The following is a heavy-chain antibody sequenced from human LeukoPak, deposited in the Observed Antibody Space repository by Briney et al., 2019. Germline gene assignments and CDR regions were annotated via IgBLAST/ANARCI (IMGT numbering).Heavy chain of an antibody. CDR3: ARDSPTIVSVAGNYYGMDV. V-gene: IGHV1-2*04. D-gene: IGHD6-19*01. Sequence: GASVKVSCKASGFTFSTSAMQWVRQAPGQGLEWMGWINPNSGGANYAQKFQGWVTMTRDTSISTAYMELSRLRSDDTAVYYCARDSPTIVSVAGNYYGMDVWGQGTTVTVSS. CDR1: GFTFSTSA. J-gene: IGHJ6*02. CDR2: INPNSGGA.